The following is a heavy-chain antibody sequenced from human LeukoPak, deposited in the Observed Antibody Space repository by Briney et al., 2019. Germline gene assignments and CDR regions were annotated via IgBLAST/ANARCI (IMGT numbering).Heavy chain of an antibody. Sequence: SETLSLTCAVSGYSISSGYYWGWIRQPPGKGLEWIGRIYHSGSTYYNPSLKSRVTISVDTSKNQFSLKLSSVTAADTAVYYCARDCSSGSYIALFDYWGQGTLVTVSS. V-gene: IGHV4-38-2*02. J-gene: IGHJ4*02. CDR3: ARDCSSGSYIALFDY. CDR2: IYHSGST. CDR1: GYSISSGYY. D-gene: IGHD6-19*01.